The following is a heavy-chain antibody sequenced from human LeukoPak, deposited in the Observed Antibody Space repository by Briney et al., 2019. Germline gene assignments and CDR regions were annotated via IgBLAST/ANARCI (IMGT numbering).Heavy chain of an antibody. V-gene: IGHV3-23*01. CDR1: GFTFSSYS. D-gene: IGHD3-10*01. Sequence: GGSLRLSCAASGFTFSSYSMSWVRQAPGKGLEWVSAIGSTGGNTYYADSVKGRFTISRDNSKNTLYLQTNSLRAEDTAVYYCAKGVGRDYGSGTYTDYYYYYMDVWGKGTTVTVSS. CDR2: IGSTGGNT. CDR3: AKGVGRDYGSGTYTDYYYYYMDV. J-gene: IGHJ6*03.